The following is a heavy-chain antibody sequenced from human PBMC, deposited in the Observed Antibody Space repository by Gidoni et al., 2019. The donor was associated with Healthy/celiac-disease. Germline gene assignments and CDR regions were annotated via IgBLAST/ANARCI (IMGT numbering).Heavy chain of an antibody. CDR2: IYYSGST. D-gene: IGHD1-7*01. V-gene: IGHV4-59*08. Sequence: QVQLQESGPGLVKPSETLSLTCTVSGGSISSYYWSWIRQPPGEGLEWIGYIYYSGSTNYNPSLKSRVTISVDTSKNQFSLKLSSVTAADTAVYYCARLGGTTSWFDPWGQGTLVTVSS. CDR3: ARLGGTTSWFDP. J-gene: IGHJ5*02. CDR1: GGSISSYY.